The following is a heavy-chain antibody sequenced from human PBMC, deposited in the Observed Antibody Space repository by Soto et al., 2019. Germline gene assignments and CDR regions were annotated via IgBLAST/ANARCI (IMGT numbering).Heavy chain of an antibody. J-gene: IGHJ5*02. CDR3: ARSPSTFDGNWFDP. V-gene: IGHV4-59*01. CDR1: GDSISNYY. CDR2: IFYSGNT. Sequence: SETLSLTCSVSGDSISNYYWSWIRQSPVKGLEWIGYIFYSGNTNYNPSLQSRVTISVDTSKNHFSMKLSSVTAADTALYFCARSPSTFDGNWFDPWGQGILVTVSS. D-gene: IGHD3-16*01.